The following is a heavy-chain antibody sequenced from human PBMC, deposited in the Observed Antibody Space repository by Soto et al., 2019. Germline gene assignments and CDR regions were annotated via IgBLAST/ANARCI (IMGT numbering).Heavy chain of an antibody. CDR3: ARDFGSTVGATDY. CDR2: ISDSGGST. CDR1: GFTFISYA. D-gene: IGHD1-26*01. Sequence: EVQLLESGGGLVQPGGSLRLSCAASGFTFISYAMSWVRQAPGKGLEWVSTISDSGGSTYYADSVKGRCTSYRDNSNNTLYLQMNSLRAEDTAVYYCARDFGSTVGATDYWGQGTLVTVSA. J-gene: IGHJ4*02. V-gene: IGHV3-23*01.